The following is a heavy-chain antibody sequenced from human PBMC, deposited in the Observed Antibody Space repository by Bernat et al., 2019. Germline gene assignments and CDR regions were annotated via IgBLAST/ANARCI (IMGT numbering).Heavy chain of an antibody. CDR1: GFTFSDYY. CDR2: ISSSSSYT. D-gene: IGHD5-12*01. V-gene: IGHV3-11*06. Sequence: QVQLVESGGGVVQPGRSLRLSCAASGFTFSDYYMSWIRQAPGKGLEWVSYISSSSSYTNYADSVKGRFTISRDNAKNSLYLQMNSLRAEDTAVYYCARNPWLPDYWGQGTLVTVSS. CDR3: ARNPWLPDY. J-gene: IGHJ4*02.